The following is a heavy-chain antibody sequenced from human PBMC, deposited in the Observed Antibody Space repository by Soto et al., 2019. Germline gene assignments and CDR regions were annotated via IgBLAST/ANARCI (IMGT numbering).Heavy chain of an antibody. V-gene: IGHV3-74*01. Sequence: GVSLRLSCAASGFTFSSYWMHWVRQAPGKGLVWVSRINSDGSSTSYADSVKGRFTISRDNAKNTLYLQMNSLRAEDTAVYYCARGERYYDFWSGPWNWFDPWGQGTLVTVSS. CDR1: GFTFSSYW. J-gene: IGHJ5*02. CDR3: ARGERYYDFWSGPWNWFDP. CDR2: INSDGSST. D-gene: IGHD3-3*01.